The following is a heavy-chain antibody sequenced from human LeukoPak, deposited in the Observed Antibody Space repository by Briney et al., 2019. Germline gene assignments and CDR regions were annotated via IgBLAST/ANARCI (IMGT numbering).Heavy chain of an antibody. J-gene: IGHJ4*02. Sequence: ASVKVSCKASGYTFTGYYMHWVRQAPGQGLEWMGWINPNSGGTNYAQKFQSRVTMTRDTSISTAYMELSRLRSDDTAVYYCARAVGTTVTTALFDYWGQGTLVTVSS. D-gene: IGHD4-17*01. CDR2: INPNSGGT. CDR1: GYTFTGYY. CDR3: ARAVGTTVTTALFDY. V-gene: IGHV1-2*02.